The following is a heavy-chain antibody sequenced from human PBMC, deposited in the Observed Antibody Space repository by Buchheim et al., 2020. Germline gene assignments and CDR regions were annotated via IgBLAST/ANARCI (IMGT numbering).Heavy chain of an antibody. J-gene: IGHJ4*02. D-gene: IGHD5-24*01. CDR2: ISYDGSNK. Sequence: QVQLVESGGGVVQPGRSLRLSCAASGFTFSSYGMHWVRQAPGKGLEWVAVISYDGSNKYYADSVKGRFTISRDNSKNTLYLQMNSLRAEDTAVYYCAKDRDGYHWGLDYWGQGTL. CDR3: AKDRDGYHWGLDY. V-gene: IGHV3-30*18. CDR1: GFTFSSYG.